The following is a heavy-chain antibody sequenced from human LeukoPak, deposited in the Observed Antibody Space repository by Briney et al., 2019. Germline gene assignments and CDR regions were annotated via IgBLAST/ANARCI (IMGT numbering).Heavy chain of an antibody. Sequence: GASVKVSCKASGYTFTSYGISWVRQAPGQGLEWMGWISAYNGNTNYAQKFQGRVTITADESTSTAYMKLSSLRSEDTAVYYCARGGYYYDSSGSNDYWGQGTLVTVSS. V-gene: IGHV1-18*01. J-gene: IGHJ4*02. D-gene: IGHD3-22*01. CDR1: GYTFTSYG. CDR2: ISAYNGNT. CDR3: ARGGYYYDSSGSNDY.